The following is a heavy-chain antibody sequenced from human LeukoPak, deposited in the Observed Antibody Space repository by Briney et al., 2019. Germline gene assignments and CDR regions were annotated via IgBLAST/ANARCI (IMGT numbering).Heavy chain of an antibody. D-gene: IGHD4-17*01. Sequence: GGSLRLSCAASGFTFSSYAMSWVRQAPGKGLEWVSAISGSGGSTYYADSVKGRFTISRDNSKNTLYLQMNSPRAEDTAVYYCARGFYGNWFDPWGQGTLVTVSS. V-gene: IGHV3-23*01. J-gene: IGHJ5*02. CDR1: GFTFSSYA. CDR3: ARGFYGNWFDP. CDR2: ISGSGGST.